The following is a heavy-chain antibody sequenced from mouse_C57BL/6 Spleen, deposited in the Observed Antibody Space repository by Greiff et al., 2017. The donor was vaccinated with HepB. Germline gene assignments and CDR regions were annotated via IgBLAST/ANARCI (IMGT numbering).Heavy chain of an antibody. CDR3: ARKGYDYGAMDY. Sequence: VQLQQPGAELVRPGSSVKLSCKASGYTFTSYWMDWVKQRPGQGLEWIGNIYPSDSETHYNQKFKDKATLTVDKSSSTAYMQLSSLTSEDSAVYYCARKGYDYGAMDYWGQGTSVTVSS. V-gene: IGHV1-61*01. J-gene: IGHJ4*01. CDR2: IYPSDSET. D-gene: IGHD2-4*01. CDR1: GYTFTSYW.